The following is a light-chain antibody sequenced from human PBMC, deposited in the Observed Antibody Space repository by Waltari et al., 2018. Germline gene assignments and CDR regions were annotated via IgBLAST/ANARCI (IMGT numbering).Light chain of an antibody. V-gene: IGLV2-14*01. J-gene: IGLJ2*01. CDR1: SRDVGGYNY. CDR3: SSYTSSSTVV. Sequence: QSALTQPASVSGSPGQSITISCTGTSRDVGGYNYVSWYQQHPGKAPKIMIYEVSNRPSGVSNRFAGSKSGNTASLTISGLQAEDEADYYCSSYTSSSTVVFGGGTKLTVL. CDR2: EVS.